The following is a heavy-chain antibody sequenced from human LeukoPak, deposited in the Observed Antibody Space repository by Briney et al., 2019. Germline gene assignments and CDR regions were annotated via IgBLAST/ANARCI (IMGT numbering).Heavy chain of an antibody. J-gene: IGHJ4*02. CDR2: INPNSGGT. D-gene: IGHD3-10*01. Sequence: GASVKVSCKASGYTFTDSIVTWVRQAPGQGLEWMGWINPNSGGTNYAQKFQGRVTMTRDTSISTAYMELSRLRSDDTAVYYCARVPAGVVRGEDYWGQGTLVTVSS. CDR1: GYTFTDSI. V-gene: IGHV1-2*02. CDR3: ARVPAGVVRGEDY.